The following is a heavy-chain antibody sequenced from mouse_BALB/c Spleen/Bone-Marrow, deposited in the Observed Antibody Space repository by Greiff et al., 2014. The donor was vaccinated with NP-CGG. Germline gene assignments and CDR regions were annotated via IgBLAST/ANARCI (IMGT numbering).Heavy chain of an antibody. CDR2: IYPSDSYT. D-gene: IGHD4-1*01. Sequence: QVQLQQSGAELVRPGASVKLSCKASGYTFTSYWINWAKQRPGQGLEWIGNIYPSDSYTNYNQKFKDKATLTVDKSSSTAYMQLSSRTSEVSAVYYCTSGTRFAYWGQGTLVTVSA. V-gene: IGHV1-69*02. J-gene: IGHJ3*01. CDR3: TSGTRFAY. CDR1: GYTFTSYW.